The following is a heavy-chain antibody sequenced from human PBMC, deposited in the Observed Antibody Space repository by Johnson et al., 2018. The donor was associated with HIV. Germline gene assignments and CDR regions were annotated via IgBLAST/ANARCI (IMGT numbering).Heavy chain of an antibody. D-gene: IGHD3-22*01. V-gene: IGHV3-23*04. CDR1: GFTFDDYG. J-gene: IGHJ3*02. CDR3: AKHSSGYRDAFDI. Sequence: VQLVESGGGVVRPGGSLRLSCAASGFTFDDYGMSWVRQAPGKGLEWVSGISGSGGSTYYADSVKGRFTISRDNSKNTLYLKMNSLRAEDTAVYYCAKHSSGYRDAFDIWGQGTMVTVSS. CDR2: ISGSGGST.